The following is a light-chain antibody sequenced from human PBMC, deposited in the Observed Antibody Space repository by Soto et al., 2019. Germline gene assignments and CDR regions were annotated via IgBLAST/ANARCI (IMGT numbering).Light chain of an antibody. Sequence: QSVLTQPPSASGTPGQRFTISCSGSSSNIGSNTVSWYQQLPGTAPKLLIHSNNQRPSGVPDRFSGSQSGTSASLAISGLQSEDEADYYCAAWDVSLNGRVFGGGTKLTVL. J-gene: IGLJ3*02. CDR3: AAWDVSLNGRV. V-gene: IGLV1-44*01. CDR2: SNN. CDR1: SSNIGSNT.